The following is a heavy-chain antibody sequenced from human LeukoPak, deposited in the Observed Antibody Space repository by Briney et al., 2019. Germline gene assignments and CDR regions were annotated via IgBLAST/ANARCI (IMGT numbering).Heavy chain of an antibody. CDR1: GFTFSSYA. CDR3: AKGPSSSWPDY. J-gene: IGHJ4*02. CDR2: ISGSGGST. V-gene: IGHV3-23*01. D-gene: IGHD6-13*01. Sequence: GGSLRLSCAASGFTFSSYAMSWVRQAPGKGLGWVSAISGSGGSTYYADSVKGRFTIPRDNSKNTLYLQMNSLRAEDTAVYHCAKGPSSSWPDYWGQGTLVTASS.